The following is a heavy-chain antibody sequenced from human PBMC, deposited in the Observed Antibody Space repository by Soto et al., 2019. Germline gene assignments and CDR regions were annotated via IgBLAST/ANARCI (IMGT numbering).Heavy chain of an antibody. V-gene: IGHV1-18*01. D-gene: IGHD2-2*01. J-gene: IGHJ5*02. CDR3: ARSYSTIAWFDP. CDR1: GEPIESRG. Sequence: SVEPCCDDSGEPIESRGRMWVRHVPGQGLEWMGWISTYNDNTNYAQKVQGRVTMTTDTSTSTAYMELRSLRSDDTSVYYCARSYSTIAWFDPWGQGTLVTGSA. CDR2: ISTYNDNT.